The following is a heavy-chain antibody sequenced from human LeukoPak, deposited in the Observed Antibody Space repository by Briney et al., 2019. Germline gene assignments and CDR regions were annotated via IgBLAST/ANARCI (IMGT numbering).Heavy chain of an antibody. CDR3: ARVESQWLVLDY. Sequence: SETLSLTCTVSGGSISSYYWSWIRQPPGKGLEWIGYIYYSGSTNYNPSLKSRVTISVDTSKNQFSLKLSSVTAADTAVYYCARVESQWLVLDYWGQGTLVTVSS. D-gene: IGHD6-19*01. V-gene: IGHV4-59*01. CDR1: GGSISSYY. CDR2: IYYSGST. J-gene: IGHJ4*02.